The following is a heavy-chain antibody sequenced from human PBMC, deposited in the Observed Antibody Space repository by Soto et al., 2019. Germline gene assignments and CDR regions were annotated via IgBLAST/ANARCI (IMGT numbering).Heavy chain of an antibody. CDR2: ISSGSSTI. Sequence: EVQLVESGGGLVQPGGSLRLSCAASGFTFRSYSMNWVRQAPGKGLEWVSYISSGSSTIHYADSVKGRFTISRDNAKNLLCLQMNSLRADDTAVYHCAREGDSGGYYWFDPWGQGTLVTVSS. CDR1: GFTFRSYS. J-gene: IGHJ5*02. CDR3: AREGDSGGYYWFDP. V-gene: IGHV3-48*01. D-gene: IGHD3-22*01.